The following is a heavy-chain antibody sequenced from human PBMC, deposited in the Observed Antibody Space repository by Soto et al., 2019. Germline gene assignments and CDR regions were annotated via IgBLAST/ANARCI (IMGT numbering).Heavy chain of an antibody. D-gene: IGHD2-15*01. CDR3: ARGRSQKVVAATPPPFDY. J-gene: IGHJ4*02. Sequence: SETLSLTCAVSGGSFNYYYWSWVRHSSGRGLEWIGEVSLGGGSNYSPSLKSRLNMSLDTSKNQFSLSLSSVTAADTAVYFCARGRSQKVVAATPPPFDYWGQGILVTVSS. V-gene: IGHV4-34*01. CDR2: VSLGGGS. CDR1: GGSFNYYY.